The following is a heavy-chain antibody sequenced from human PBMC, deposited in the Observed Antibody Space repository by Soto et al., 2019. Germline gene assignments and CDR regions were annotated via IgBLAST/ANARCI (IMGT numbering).Heavy chain of an antibody. CDR2: ISRSSSYI. D-gene: IGHD3-22*01. CDR1: GFIFSSYA. Sequence: PGGSLRLSCAGSGFIFSSYAMNWVRQAPGKGLEWVSSISRSSSYIYYADSVRGRFTISRDNAKNTLHLQMNSLRDEDTAVYYCAKLTHYYDSSGSGYWGQGTLVTVSS. J-gene: IGHJ4*02. CDR3: AKLTHYYDSSGSGY. V-gene: IGHV3-21*01.